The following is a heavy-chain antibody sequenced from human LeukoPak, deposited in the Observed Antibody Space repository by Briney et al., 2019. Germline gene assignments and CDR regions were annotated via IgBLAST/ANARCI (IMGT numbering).Heavy chain of an antibody. V-gene: IGHV4-59*08. D-gene: IGHD1-26*01. J-gene: IGHJ4*02. CDR3: ARRLRSGSNFDY. CDR2: IYYSGGA. Sequence: PSETLSLTCTVSGGSISSYYWSWIRQPPGKGLEWIGNIYYSGGANYNPSLQSRVTISVDTSQNQFFQKLNSVTAADAALYYCARRLRSGSNFDYWGQGILVTVSS. CDR1: GGSISSYY.